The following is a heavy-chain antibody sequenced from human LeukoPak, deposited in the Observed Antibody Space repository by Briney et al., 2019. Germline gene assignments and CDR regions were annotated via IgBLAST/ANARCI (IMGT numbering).Heavy chain of an antibody. D-gene: IGHD2-2*01. CDR1: GFTFSSYS. CDR2: ISSSSSYI. J-gene: IGHJ6*03. Sequence: PGGSLRLSCAASGFTFSSYSMNWVRQAPGKGLEWVSSISSSSSYIYYADSVKGRFTISRDNAKNSLYLQTNSLRAEDTAVYYCARAQPYYYYMDVWGKGTTVTVSS. CDR3: ARAQPYYYYMDV. V-gene: IGHV3-21*01.